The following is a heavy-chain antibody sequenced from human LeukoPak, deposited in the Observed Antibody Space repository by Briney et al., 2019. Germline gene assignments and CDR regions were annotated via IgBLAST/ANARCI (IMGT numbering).Heavy chain of an antibody. CDR3: ARLSPVYSEIDY. CDR1: GFTVSSNY. J-gene: IGHJ4*02. V-gene: IGHV3-53*01. Sequence: GGSLRLSCAASGFTVSSNYMSWVRRAPGKGLEWVSVIYSGGSTYYADSVKGRFTISRDNSKNTLYLQMNSLRAEDTAVYYCARLSPVYSEIDYWGQGTLVTVSS. D-gene: IGHD2-15*01. CDR2: IYSGGST.